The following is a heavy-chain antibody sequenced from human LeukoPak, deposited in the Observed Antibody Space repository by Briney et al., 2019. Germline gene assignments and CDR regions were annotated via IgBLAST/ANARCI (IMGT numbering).Heavy chain of an antibody. Sequence: ASVKVSCKASGYTFTSYDINWVRQATGQGLEWMGWMNPNSGNTGYAQKFQGRVTMTRNTSISTAYMEQSSLRSEDTAVYYCARGSQYSSSSPFDYWGQGTQVTVSS. V-gene: IGHV1-8*01. J-gene: IGHJ4*02. D-gene: IGHD6-6*01. CDR1: GYTFTSYD. CDR2: MNPNSGNT. CDR3: ARGSQYSSSSPFDY.